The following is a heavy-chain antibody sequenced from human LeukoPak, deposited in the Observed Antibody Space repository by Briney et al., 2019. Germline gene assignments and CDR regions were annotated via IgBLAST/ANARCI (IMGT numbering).Heavy chain of an antibody. J-gene: IGHJ4*02. Sequence: ASVKVSCKASGGTFSSYAISWVRQAPGQGLEWMGRIIPMLDIQNYAQKFQGRVTITADKSTSTAYMELSSLRSEDTAVYYCASERGATQYFDYWGQGTLVTVSS. CDR3: ASERGATQYFDY. V-gene: IGHV1-69*04. D-gene: IGHD3-10*01. CDR2: IIPMLDIQ. CDR1: GGTFSSYA.